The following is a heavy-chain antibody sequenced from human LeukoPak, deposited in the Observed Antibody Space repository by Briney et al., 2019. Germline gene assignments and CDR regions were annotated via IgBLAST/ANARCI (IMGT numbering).Heavy chain of an antibody. CDR1: GSTISNYF. CDR3: ARGPRSIDY. CDR2: IIYGGTT. Sequence: SETLSLTCTVAGSTISNYFWSRIRQPPGEGLEWIGHIIYGGTTNYNPSLKTRVTISIDTSKNQFSLKLSSVTAADTAVYYCARGPRSIDYWGQGTLVTVSS. V-gene: IGHV4-59*01. D-gene: IGHD2/OR15-2a*01. J-gene: IGHJ4*02.